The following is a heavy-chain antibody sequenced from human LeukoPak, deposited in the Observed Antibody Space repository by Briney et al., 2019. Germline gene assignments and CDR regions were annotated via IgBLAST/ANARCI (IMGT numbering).Heavy chain of an antibody. CDR3: ARASRADFWSGKY. V-gene: IGHV3-23*01. CDR2: ISGSGGST. Sequence: GGSLRLSCAASGFTFSSYAMSWVRQAPGKGLEWVSAISGSGGSTYYADSVKGRFTISRDNAKNTLYLQMNSLRAEDTAVYYCARASRADFWSGKYWGQGTLVTVSS. J-gene: IGHJ4*02. CDR1: GFTFSSYA. D-gene: IGHD3-3*01.